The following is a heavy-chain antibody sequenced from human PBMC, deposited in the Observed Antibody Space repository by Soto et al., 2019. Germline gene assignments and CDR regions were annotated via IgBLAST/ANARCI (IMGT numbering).Heavy chain of an antibody. CDR1: GFTFDDYA. Sequence: GGSLRLSCAASGFTFDDYAMHWVRQAPGKGLEWVSGISWNSGSIGYADSVKGRFTISRDNAKNSLYLQMNSLRAEDTALYYCAKDRGCSSTSCYEGYYYGMDVWGQGTTVTVSS. J-gene: IGHJ6*02. CDR2: ISWNSGSI. CDR3: AKDRGCSSTSCYEGYYYGMDV. V-gene: IGHV3-9*01. D-gene: IGHD2-2*01.